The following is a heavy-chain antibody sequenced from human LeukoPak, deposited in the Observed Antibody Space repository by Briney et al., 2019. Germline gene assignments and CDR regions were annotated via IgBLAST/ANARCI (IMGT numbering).Heavy chain of an antibody. V-gene: IGHV1-69*05. Sequence: ASVTVSCKASGGTFSSYAISWVRQAPGQGLEWMGGIIPIFGTANYAQKFQGRVTITRNTSISTAYMELSSLRSEDTAVYYCARDGLRPCTSSSCYPGEDAFDIWGQGTMVTVSS. CDR3: ARDGLRPCTSSSCYPGEDAFDI. CDR1: GGTFSSYA. J-gene: IGHJ3*02. CDR2: IIPIFGTA. D-gene: IGHD2-2*01.